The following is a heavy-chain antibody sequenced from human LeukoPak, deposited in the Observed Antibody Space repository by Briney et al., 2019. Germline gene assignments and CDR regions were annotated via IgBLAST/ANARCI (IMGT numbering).Heavy chain of an antibody. CDR3: ANPSSSWHDAFDV. V-gene: IGHV1-18*01. CDR1: GYAFSRFS. Sequence: ASVKVSCKASGYAFSRFSFTWLRQAPGHGLEWLGWISPHTGNTSYSEKFQGRVTMTRDPSTNTAYMELRSLKSDDTAVYYCANPSSSWHDAFDVWGQGTMVIVSS. CDR2: ISPHTGNT. J-gene: IGHJ3*01. D-gene: IGHD6-19*01.